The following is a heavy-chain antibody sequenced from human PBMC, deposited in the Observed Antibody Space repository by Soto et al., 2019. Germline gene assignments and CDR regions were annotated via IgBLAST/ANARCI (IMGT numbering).Heavy chain of an antibody. Sequence: GGSLRLSCAASGFTFSSYWMSWVRQAPGKGLEWVANIKQDGSEKYYVDSVKGRFTISRDNAKNSLYLQMNSLRAEDTAVYYFARESHSYDSSGYLDAFDIWGQGTMVTVSS. CDR2: IKQDGSEK. CDR3: ARESHSYDSSGYLDAFDI. V-gene: IGHV3-7*05. CDR1: GFTFSSYW. J-gene: IGHJ3*02. D-gene: IGHD3-22*01.